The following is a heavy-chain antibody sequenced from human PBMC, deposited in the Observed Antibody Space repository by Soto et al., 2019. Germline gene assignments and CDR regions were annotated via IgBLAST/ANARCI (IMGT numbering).Heavy chain of an antibody. Sequence: SETLSLTCTVSGGSISSSSYYWGWIRQPPGKGLEWIGSIYYSGSTYYNPSLKSRVTISVDTSKNQFSLKLSSVTAADTAVYYCARGDIVVVHPNQNWFDPWGQGTLVTVSS. V-gene: IGHV4-39*01. CDR1: GGSISSSSYY. D-gene: IGHD2-2*01. CDR2: IYYSGST. J-gene: IGHJ5*02. CDR3: ARGDIVVVHPNQNWFDP.